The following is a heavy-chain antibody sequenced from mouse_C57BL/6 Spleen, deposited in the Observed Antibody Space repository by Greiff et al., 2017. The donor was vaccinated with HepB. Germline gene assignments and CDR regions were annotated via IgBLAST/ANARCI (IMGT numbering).Heavy chain of an antibody. Sequence: VKLMESGAELVKPGASVKISCKASGYAFSSYWMNWVKQRPGKGLEWIGQFYPGDGDTNYNGKFKGKATLTADKSSSTAYMQLSSLTSEDSAVYFCARVSSTMVTTDYFDYWGQGTTLTVSS. V-gene: IGHV1-80*01. J-gene: IGHJ2*01. CDR2: FYPGDGDT. D-gene: IGHD2-2*01. CDR1: GYAFSSYW. CDR3: ARVSSTMVTTDYFDY.